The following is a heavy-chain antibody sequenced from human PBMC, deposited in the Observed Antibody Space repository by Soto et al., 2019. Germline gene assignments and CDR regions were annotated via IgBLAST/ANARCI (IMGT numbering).Heavy chain of an antibody. CDR3: ARDSSSAPFDY. CDR2: ISDDGNNN. J-gene: IGHJ4*02. Sequence: QVQLVESEGGVVQPGRSLRLSCSASGFTFSNYSMHWVHQAPAKGLEWVAVISDDGNNNFYADSVKGRFTISRDNSRNTLYLQMNSLRPEDTAVYHCARDSSSAPFDYWGQGTLVTVSS. CDR1: GFTFSNYS. D-gene: IGHD6-6*01. V-gene: IGHV3-30*04.